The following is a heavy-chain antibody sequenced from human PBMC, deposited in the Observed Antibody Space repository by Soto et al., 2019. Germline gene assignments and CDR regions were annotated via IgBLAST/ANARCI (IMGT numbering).Heavy chain of an antibody. Sequence: GSLRLSCVTYGLTFTDYWMSWVRQAPGKGLEWVANIKQDESEKNYLDSVKGRFTISRDNAKNSLYLQMNSLRAEDTAGYYCASDRFRGTYYLRGVTYFFEEWGQGAPVTVSS. CDR2: IKQDESEK. CDR1: GLTFTDYW. D-gene: IGHD1-26*01. V-gene: IGHV3-7*03. CDR3: ASDRFRGTYYLRGVTYFFEE. J-gene: IGHJ4*02.